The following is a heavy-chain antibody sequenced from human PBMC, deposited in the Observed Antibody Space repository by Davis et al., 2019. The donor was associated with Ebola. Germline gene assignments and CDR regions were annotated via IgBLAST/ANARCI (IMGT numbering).Heavy chain of an antibody. CDR2: LYTDGRT. D-gene: IGHD4-17*01. V-gene: IGHV3-66*04. J-gene: IGHJ2*01. CDR1: GFTVRTHF. Sequence: GESLKISCAASGFTVRTHFMSWVRQAPGKGLEWVSVLYTDGRTYHSDSVKGRFTISRDNAKNTVSLQMNDLRVEDTAVYFCTRHVPGDFWFFDLWGRGTMVTVSS. CDR3: TRHVPGDFWFFDL.